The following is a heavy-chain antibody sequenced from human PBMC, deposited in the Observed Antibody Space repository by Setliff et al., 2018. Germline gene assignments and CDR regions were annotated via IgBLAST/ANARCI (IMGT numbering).Heavy chain of an antibody. Sequence: PSETLSLTCTVSGGSINSGGYYWTWVRKLPGKGLEWIGYIHYSGNTKYNPPLKSRLTISVDTAMNQFALELRSVTSAYTAVYFCARVQPLRFFFDYWGHGALVTVSS. V-gene: IGHV4-31*03. J-gene: IGHJ4*01. CDR3: ARVQPLRFFFDY. CDR1: GGSINSGGYY. CDR2: IHYSGNT.